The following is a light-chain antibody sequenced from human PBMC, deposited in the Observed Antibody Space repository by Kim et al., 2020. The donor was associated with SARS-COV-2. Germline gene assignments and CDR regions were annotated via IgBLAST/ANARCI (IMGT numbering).Light chain of an antibody. Sequence: SLSPGERATLSCRASQSVGSYLAWYQQKPGQSPRLLIHGASNRASGIPARFSGSGSGTDFTLTISSLEPEDFAVYYCQQRSTPLTFGGGTKVDIK. J-gene: IGKJ4*01. CDR1: QSVGSY. CDR2: GAS. V-gene: IGKV3-11*01. CDR3: QQRSTPLT.